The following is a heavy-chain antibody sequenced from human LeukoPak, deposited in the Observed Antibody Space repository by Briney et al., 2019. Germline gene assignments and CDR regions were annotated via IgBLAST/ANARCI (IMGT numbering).Heavy chain of an antibody. Sequence: GESLKISCKGSGYSFTSYWIGWVRQMPGKGPEWMGIIYPSDSDTRYSPSFQGQVTISADKSISTAYLQWSSLKASGAAMYYCARQAHSSSHFPLEFDPWGQGTLVTVSS. CDR3: ARQAHSSSHFPLEFDP. CDR2: IYPSDSDT. V-gene: IGHV5-51*01. D-gene: IGHD6-13*01. CDR1: GYSFTSYW. J-gene: IGHJ5*02.